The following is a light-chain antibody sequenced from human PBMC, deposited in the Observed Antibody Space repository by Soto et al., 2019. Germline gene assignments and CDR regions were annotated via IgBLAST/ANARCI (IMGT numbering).Light chain of an antibody. V-gene: IGKV3-20*01. Sequence: EIVLTQSPDTLSLSPGETATLSCRASQSVTNSYLAWYQHKPGQAPRLLIYASSNRATGIPDRFTGSASGTDFTLTINRLEPEDFAVYYCQLYGISPHFGQGTRLEIK. J-gene: IGKJ5*01. CDR1: QSVTNSY. CDR3: QLYGISPH. CDR2: ASS.